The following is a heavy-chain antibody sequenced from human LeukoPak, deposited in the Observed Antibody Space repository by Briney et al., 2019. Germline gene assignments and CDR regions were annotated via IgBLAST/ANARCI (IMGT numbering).Heavy chain of an antibody. J-gene: IGHJ4*02. V-gene: IGHV3-23*01. Sequence: PGGSLRLSCAASGFTFSSYAMSWARQAPGKGVEGVSDISGSGGNTYYADSVKGRFTISRDNSKNTLSLQMNSLRAEDTAVYYCAKGSDFLDYWGQGTLVTVSS. D-gene: IGHD3-3*01. CDR2: ISGSGGNT. CDR1: GFTFSSYA. CDR3: AKGSDFLDY.